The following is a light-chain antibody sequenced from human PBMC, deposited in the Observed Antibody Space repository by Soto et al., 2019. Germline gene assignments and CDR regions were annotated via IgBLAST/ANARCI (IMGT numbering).Light chain of an antibody. CDR3: SSYTSSSTPGGV. Sequence: QSALTQPASVSGSPGQSITISCTGTSSDVGGYNYVSWYQQHPGKAPKLMIYDVSNRPSGVSNRFSGSKSGNTASLTISGLQAEDAADYYCSSYTSSSTPGGVFGGGTKVAVL. CDR1: SSDVGGYNY. J-gene: IGLJ3*02. V-gene: IGLV2-14*01. CDR2: DVS.